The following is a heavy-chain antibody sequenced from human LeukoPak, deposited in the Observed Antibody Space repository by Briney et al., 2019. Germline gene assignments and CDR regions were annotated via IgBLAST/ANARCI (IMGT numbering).Heavy chain of an antibody. V-gene: IGHV2-5*01. J-gene: IGHJ4*02. CDR1: GFSPSTSGVG. CDR3: AHSEQLASYLTIEY. D-gene: IGHD6-6*01. Sequence: SGPTLVNPTQTLTLTCTFSGFSPSTSGVGVGWIRQPPGKALEWLALIYWNDDKRYSPSLKSRLTITKVTSKNQVVLTMTNMEPVDTATYYRAHSEQLASYLTIEYWGQGTLVTVSS. CDR2: IYWNDDK.